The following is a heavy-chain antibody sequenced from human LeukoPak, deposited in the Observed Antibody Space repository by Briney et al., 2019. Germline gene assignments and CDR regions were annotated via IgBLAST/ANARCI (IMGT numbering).Heavy chain of an antibody. CDR1: GFTFSSYS. Sequence: GGSLRLSCAASGFTFSSYSMNWVRQAPGKGLEWVSSISSSSSYIYYADSVKGRFTISRDNAKNSLYLQMNSLRAEDTALYYCARDFWGDGWFDPWGQGTLVTVSS. D-gene: IGHD3-16*01. CDR3: ARDFWGDGWFDP. J-gene: IGHJ5*02. V-gene: IGHV3-21*04. CDR2: ISSSSSYI.